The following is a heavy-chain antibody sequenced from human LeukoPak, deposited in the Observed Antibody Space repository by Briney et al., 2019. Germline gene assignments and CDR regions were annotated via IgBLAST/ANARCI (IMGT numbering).Heavy chain of an antibody. D-gene: IGHD6-19*01. CDR3: AKDRWGAVASFDY. CDR2: IKTDGSIT. CDR1: GFSFSVFW. Sequence: PGGSLRLSCAASGFSFSVFWMHWVRQAPGKGPVWVSRIKTDGSITDYADSVKGRFTISRDNSKNMLYLQMNSLGTEDTAVYYCAKDRWGAVASFDYWGQGTLVTVSS. J-gene: IGHJ4*02. V-gene: IGHV3-74*01.